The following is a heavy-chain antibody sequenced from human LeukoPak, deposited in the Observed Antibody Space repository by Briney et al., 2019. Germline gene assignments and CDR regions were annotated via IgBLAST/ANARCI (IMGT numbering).Heavy chain of an antibody. CDR3: AKVRGTYSSGYFFDY. CDR2: ISWNSGYI. J-gene: IGHJ4*02. V-gene: IGHV3-9*01. D-gene: IGHD6-19*01. CDR1: GFTFDNYA. Sequence: GRPLRLSCAASGFTFDNYAMHWVRQAPGKGLEWLSIISWNSGYIGYADSVKGRFTISRDNAKKSLDLQMNSLRAEDTAFYYCAKVRGTYSSGYFFDYWGQETLVTVSP.